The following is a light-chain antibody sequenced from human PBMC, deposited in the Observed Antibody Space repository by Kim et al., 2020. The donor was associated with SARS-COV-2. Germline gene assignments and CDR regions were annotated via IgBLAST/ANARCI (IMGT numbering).Light chain of an antibody. Sequence: VSPGQTARISCSGDKLSDKDVCWYQQKPGQSPVLVIYQNTKRPSGIPGRFSGSNSANTATLTVSGNQALDEADYYCQAWDSSIIVFGGGTQLTVL. CDR3: QAWDSSIIV. CDR1: KLSDKD. J-gene: IGLJ2*01. V-gene: IGLV3-1*01. CDR2: QNT.